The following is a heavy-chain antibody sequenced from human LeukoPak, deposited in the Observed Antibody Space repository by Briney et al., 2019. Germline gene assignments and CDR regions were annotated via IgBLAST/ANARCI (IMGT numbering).Heavy chain of an antibody. V-gene: IGHV3-23*01. Sequence: GGSLRLSCAASGFTFSVAAMTWVRQAPGKGLEWVSLIGASGESTYYADSVKGRFTISRDNSKNTLYLQMNSLRAEDTAVYYCARDPIAAVRFDYWGQGTLVTVSS. J-gene: IGHJ4*02. CDR1: GFTFSVAA. CDR3: ARDPIAAVRFDY. CDR2: IGASGEST. D-gene: IGHD6-13*01.